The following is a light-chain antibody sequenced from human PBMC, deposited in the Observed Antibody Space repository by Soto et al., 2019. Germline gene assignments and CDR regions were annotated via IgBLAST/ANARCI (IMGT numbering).Light chain of an antibody. CDR3: QQYGSSPRT. CDR1: QSVSSSY. V-gene: IGKV3-20*01. CDR2: GAS. J-gene: IGKJ1*01. Sequence: EIVLTQSPGTLSLSPDERATLSCRASQSVSSSYLAWYQQKPGQAPRLLIYGASSRATGIPDRFSGSGSGTDFTLTISRLEPEDFAVYYCQQYGSSPRTFGQGTKVEIK.